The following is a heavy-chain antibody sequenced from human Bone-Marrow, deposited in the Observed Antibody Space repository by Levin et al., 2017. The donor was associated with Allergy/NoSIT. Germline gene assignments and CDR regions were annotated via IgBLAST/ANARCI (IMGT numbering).Heavy chain of an antibody. D-gene: IGHD3-16*01. V-gene: IGHV1-2*07. CDR3: ARGGDYGTLDY. Sequence: ASVKVSCKASGYTFTDNYMHWVRQAPGRGLEWMGWINPDTDGTKYAHRVQGRVTMTRDMSLSTASMELSRLTSDDTAVYYCARGGDYGTLDYWAQGTLVTVSS. J-gene: IGHJ4*02. CDR1: GYTFTDNY. CDR2: INPDTDGT.